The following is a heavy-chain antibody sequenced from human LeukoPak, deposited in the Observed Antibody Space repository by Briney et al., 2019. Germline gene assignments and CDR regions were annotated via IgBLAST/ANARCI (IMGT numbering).Heavy chain of an antibody. D-gene: IGHD5-24*01. CDR2: MNPNRGNT. V-gene: IGHV1-8*01. Sequence: ASVKVSCKASGYTFTSYDINWVRQATGQGLEWMGWMNPNRGNTGYAQKFQGRVTMTRNTSISTAYMELSSLRSEDTAVYYCARCWKRWLQTRGGYYYYMDVWGKGTTVTVSS. J-gene: IGHJ6*03. CDR1: GYTFTSYD. CDR3: ARCWKRWLQTRGGYYYYMDV.